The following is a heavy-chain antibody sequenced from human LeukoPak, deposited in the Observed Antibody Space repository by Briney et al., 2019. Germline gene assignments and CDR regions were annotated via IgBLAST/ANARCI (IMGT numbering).Heavy chain of an antibody. J-gene: IGHJ6*03. CDR1: GYTFTGYY. CDR2: INPNSGGT. D-gene: IGHD3-10*01. Sequence: GASVKVSCKASGYTFTGYYMHWVRQAPGQGLEWMGWINPNSGGTNYAQKFQGRVTMTRDTSISTAYMELSRLRSDDTAVYYCARDAITMVRGVHYYMDVWGKGTTVTVSS. CDR3: ARDAITMVRGVHYYMDV. V-gene: IGHV1-2*02.